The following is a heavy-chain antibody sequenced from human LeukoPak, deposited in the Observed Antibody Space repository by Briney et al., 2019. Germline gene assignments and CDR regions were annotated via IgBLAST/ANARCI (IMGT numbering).Heavy chain of an antibody. CDR3: ARDSSNVAVD. J-gene: IGHJ4*02. D-gene: IGHD2/OR15-2a*01. CDR1: DGSISSYC. CDR2: ICSSGNS. V-gene: IGHV4-59*01. Sequence: SETLSLTCTVSDGSISSYCWSWIRQPPGKGLEWIGYICSSGNSNYNPSLNSRVSMAIDTSKNQFTPRLSSVTAADTAIYYCARDSSNVAVDWGQGTLVTVSP.